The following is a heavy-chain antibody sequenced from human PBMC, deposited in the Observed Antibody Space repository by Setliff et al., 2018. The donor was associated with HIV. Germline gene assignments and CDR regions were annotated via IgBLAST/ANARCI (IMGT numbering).Heavy chain of an antibody. CDR3: ARNPPRFHYISTDSSPVNSWYFDL. CDR1: GGSFTSYY. CDR2: INPNGGT. D-gene: IGHD2-8*02. Sequence: SETLSLTCAVYGGSFTSYYWTWIRQAPGKDLEWIGEINPNGGTNYNPSLKSRVTISVDRSNNQFFLSLTSVTAADTAVYYCARNPPRFHYISTDSSPVNSWYFDLWGRGTLVTVS. V-gene: IGHV4-34*01. J-gene: IGHJ2*01.